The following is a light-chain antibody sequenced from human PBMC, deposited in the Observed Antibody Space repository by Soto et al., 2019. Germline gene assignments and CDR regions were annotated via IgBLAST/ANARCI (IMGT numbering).Light chain of an antibody. CDR2: AAS. V-gene: IGKV1-8*01. CDR3: QQYYSYPRT. CDR1: QYITSY. Sequence: AIRMTQSLSSLSASTGDRVTITCRASQYITSYLAWYQQKPGKAPKLLIYAASTLQSGVPSRFSGSGSGTDFTLTITCLQSEDFATYYCQQYYSYPRTFGQGTKVEIK. J-gene: IGKJ1*01.